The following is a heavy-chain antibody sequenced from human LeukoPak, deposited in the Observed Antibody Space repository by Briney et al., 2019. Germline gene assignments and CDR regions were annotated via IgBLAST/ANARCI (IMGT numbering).Heavy chain of an antibody. J-gene: IGHJ6*03. D-gene: IGHD3-3*01. V-gene: IGHV1-8*01. Sequence: ASVKVSCKASGYTFTSYDINWVRQATGQGLEWMGWMNPNSGNTGYAQKFQGRVTMTRNTSISTAYMELSSLRSEDTAVYYCARSLRLRFLEWHWLAPRYYYYYYYMDVWGKGTTVTVSS. CDR1: GYTFTSYD. CDR2: MNPNSGNT. CDR3: ARSLRLRFLEWHWLAPRYYYYYYYMDV.